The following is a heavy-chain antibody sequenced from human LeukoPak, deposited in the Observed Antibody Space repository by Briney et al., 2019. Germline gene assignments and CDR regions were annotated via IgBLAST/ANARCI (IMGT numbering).Heavy chain of an antibody. J-gene: IGHJ6*02. Sequence: ASVKVSCKTSGDTFTSYDINWERQATGQGLEWMGWMNPRSGNTIYTQKFQGRVAMTRDTSTSTAYMELSSLRSEDTAVYYCARGGTLVQGVTILYGMDVWGQGTTVTVSS. CDR2: MNPRSGNT. CDR3: ARGGTLVQGVTILYGMDV. CDR1: GDTFTSYD. V-gene: IGHV1-8*01. D-gene: IGHD3-10*01.